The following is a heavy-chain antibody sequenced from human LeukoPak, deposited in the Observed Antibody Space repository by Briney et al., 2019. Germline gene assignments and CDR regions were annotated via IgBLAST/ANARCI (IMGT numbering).Heavy chain of an antibody. CDR2: ISSSSSYT. Sequence: PGGSLRLSCAASGFTFSDYYMSWIRQAPGKGLEWVSYISSSSSYTNYADSVKGRFAISRDNAKNSLYLQMNSLRAEDTAVYYCARTLGVVVAATYWFDPWGQGTLVTVSS. J-gene: IGHJ5*02. CDR3: ARTLGVVVAATYWFDP. CDR1: GFTFSDYY. V-gene: IGHV3-11*03. D-gene: IGHD2-15*01.